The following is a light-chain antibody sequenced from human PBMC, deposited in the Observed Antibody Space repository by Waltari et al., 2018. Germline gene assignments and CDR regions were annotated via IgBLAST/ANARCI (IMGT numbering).Light chain of an antibody. CDR3: QTWGSGIVT. Sequence: QPVLTQSPSASASPGASVKLTCTLSTGHSDFAIAWHQQQPERGPRYLMKLNSDGSHTKGDEIPDRFSGSSSGAERYLTISSLQSEDEAAYYCQTWGSGIVTFGGGTQLTVL. CDR1: TGHSDFA. CDR2: LNSDGSH. J-gene: IGLJ2*01. V-gene: IGLV4-69*01.